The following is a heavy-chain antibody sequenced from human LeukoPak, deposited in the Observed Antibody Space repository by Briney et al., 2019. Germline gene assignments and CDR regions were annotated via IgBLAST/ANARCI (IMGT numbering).Heavy chain of an antibody. D-gene: IGHD2-2*01. CDR2: INPNSGGT. V-gene: IGHV1-2*02. Sequence: GASVKVSCKTSGYTFTDYYMHWVRQAPGQGLEYMGWINPNSGGTDYAQKFQGRVTMTRDTSMSTAYMELSGLRFDDTAIYYCARDGEVRQGHCSTTSCPVDYWGQGTLITVSS. CDR1: GYTFTDYY. J-gene: IGHJ4*02. CDR3: ARDGEVRQGHCSTTSCPVDY.